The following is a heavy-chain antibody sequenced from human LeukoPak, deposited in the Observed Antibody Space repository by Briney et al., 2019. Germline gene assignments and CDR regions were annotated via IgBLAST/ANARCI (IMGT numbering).Heavy chain of an antibody. CDR3: VRVPPGTTIYAY. CDR2: MNPNNSDI. D-gene: IGHD1-14*01. J-gene: IGHJ4*02. V-gene: IGHV1-8*01. CDR1: GYTFTSYH. Sequence: WASVKVSCKASGYTFTSYHINWVRQATGQGLERVGWMNPNNSDIGYAQKFQGRVTMTRNTSIGTAYMVLSSLRSEDTAIYYCVRVPPGTTIYAYWGQGTLVTVSS.